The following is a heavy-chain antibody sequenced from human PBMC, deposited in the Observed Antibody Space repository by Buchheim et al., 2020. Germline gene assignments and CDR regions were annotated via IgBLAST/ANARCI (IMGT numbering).Heavy chain of an antibody. J-gene: IGHJ4*02. CDR3: ARQLSVTGTRSQFDY. CDR1: GDSISSTSYY. D-gene: IGHD2-21*02. CDR2: IYYSGST. Sequence: QLQLQESGPGLVKPSETLSLTCTVSGDSISSTSYYWGWVRQPPGKGLEWIGNIYYSGSTYCTPSLRGRVTISVDTSKNQFSLRLTSVTAADTAVYYCARQLSVTGTRSQFDYWGQGTL. V-gene: IGHV4-39*01.